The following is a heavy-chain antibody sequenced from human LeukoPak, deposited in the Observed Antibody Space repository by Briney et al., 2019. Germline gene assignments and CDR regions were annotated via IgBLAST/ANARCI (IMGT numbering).Heavy chain of an antibody. Sequence: SETLSLTCTVSGGFISSYYWSWIRQPPGKGLEWIGYIYYSGSTNYNPSLKSRVTISVDTSKNQFSLKLSSVTAADTAVYYCAKWGSSGFDYWGQGTLVTVSS. V-gene: IGHV4-59*01. CDR3: AKWGSSGFDY. CDR1: GGFISSYY. D-gene: IGHD7-27*01. J-gene: IGHJ4*02. CDR2: IYYSGST.